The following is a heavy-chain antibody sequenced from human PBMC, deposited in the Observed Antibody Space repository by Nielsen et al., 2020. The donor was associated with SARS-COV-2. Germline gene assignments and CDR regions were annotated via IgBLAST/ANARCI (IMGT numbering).Heavy chain of an antibody. D-gene: IGHD6-19*01. J-gene: IGHJ2*01. CDR1: GFTFDDYG. CDR2: INWNGGST. V-gene: IGHV3-20*01. Sequence: GESLKISCAASGFTFDDYGMSWVRQAPGKGLEWVSGINWNGGSTGYADSVKGRFTISRDNAKNSLYLQMNSLGAEDTALYHCATEAVADDWYFDLWGRGTLVTVSS. CDR3: ATEAVADDWYFDL.